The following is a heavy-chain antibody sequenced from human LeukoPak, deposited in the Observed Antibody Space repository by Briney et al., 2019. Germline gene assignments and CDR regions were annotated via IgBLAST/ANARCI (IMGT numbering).Heavy chain of an antibody. V-gene: IGHV3-48*01. J-gene: IGHJ3*02. Sequence: ETLSLTCTVSGYSISSGYQWGWIRQPPGKGLEWVSYISSSSSTIYYADSVKGRFTISRDNAKNSLYLQMNSLRAEDTAVYYCARDSSVVGASAFDIWGQGTMVTVSS. CDR1: GYSISSGYQ. D-gene: IGHD1-26*01. CDR3: ARDSSVVGASAFDI. CDR2: ISSSSSTI.